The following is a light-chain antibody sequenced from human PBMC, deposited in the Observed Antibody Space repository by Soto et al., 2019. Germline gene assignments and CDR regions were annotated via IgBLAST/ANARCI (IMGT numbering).Light chain of an antibody. V-gene: IGKV3-20*01. Sequence: EIVLTQSPGTLSLSPGERATLSCRASQSVSSNNLAWYQQKAGQAPRLLIYGASSRATGIPDRFSGSGSGTDFTLTISRLEPEDFAVYYCQQYGTSPRTFGQGTKVEIK. CDR1: QSVSSNN. CDR3: QQYGTSPRT. J-gene: IGKJ1*01. CDR2: GAS.